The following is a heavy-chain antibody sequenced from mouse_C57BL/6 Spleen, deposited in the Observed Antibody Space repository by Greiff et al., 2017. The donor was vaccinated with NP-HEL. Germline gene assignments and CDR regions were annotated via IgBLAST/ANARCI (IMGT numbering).Heavy chain of an antibody. CDR3: ARHTGTNAMDY. J-gene: IGHJ4*01. D-gene: IGHD4-1*01. CDR1: GFTFSSYG. V-gene: IGHV5-6*01. Sequence: EVQGVESGGDLVKPGGSLKLSCAASGFTFSSYGMSWVRQTPDKRLEWVATISSGGSYTYYPGSVKGRFTISRDNAKNTLYLQMSSLKSEDTAMYYCARHTGTNAMDYWGQGTSVTVSS. CDR2: ISSGGSYT.